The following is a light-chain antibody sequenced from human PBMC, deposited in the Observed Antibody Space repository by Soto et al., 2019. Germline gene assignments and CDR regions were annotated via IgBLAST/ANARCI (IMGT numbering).Light chain of an antibody. CDR3: TSYTTSSTPVV. J-gene: IGLJ2*01. CDR1: SGDIGAYNY. Sequence: QSALTQPSSVSGSPGQSISISCTGTSGDIGAYNYVSWYQQHPGKAPKLILSEVSNRPSGVSNRFSGSKSGNTASLTISGVQAEDEADYYCTSYTTSSTPVVFGTGTKLTVL. CDR2: EVS. V-gene: IGLV2-14*01.